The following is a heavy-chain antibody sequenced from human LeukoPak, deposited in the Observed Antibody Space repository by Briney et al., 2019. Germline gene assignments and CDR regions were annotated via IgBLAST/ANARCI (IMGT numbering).Heavy chain of an antibody. CDR3: AGVPYYGSGSYYNRNWFDP. J-gene: IGHJ5*02. V-gene: IGHV4-34*01. CDR2: INHSGST. D-gene: IGHD3-10*01. CDR1: GGSFSGYY. Sequence: SETLSLTCAVYGGSFSGYYWSWIRQPPGKGLEWIGEINHSGSTNYNPSLKSRVTISVDTSKNQFSLKLSSVTAADTAVYYCAGVPYYGSGSYYNRNWFDPWGQGTLVTASS.